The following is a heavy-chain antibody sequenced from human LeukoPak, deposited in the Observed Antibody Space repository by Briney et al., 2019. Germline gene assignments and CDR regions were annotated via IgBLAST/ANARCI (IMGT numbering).Heavy chain of an antibody. V-gene: IGHV3-21*01. J-gene: IGHJ3*01. CDR2: ISSSSSYM. Sequence: GGSLRLSCAASGFTFSSYSMNWVRQAPGKGLEWVSSISSSSSYMYYADSVKGRFTISRDNAKNSLYLQMNSLRAEDTAVYYCARDKTIGQGAYAFDFWGQGTMVTVSS. CDR3: ARDKTIGQGAYAFDF. D-gene: IGHD3-3*01. CDR1: GFTFSSYS.